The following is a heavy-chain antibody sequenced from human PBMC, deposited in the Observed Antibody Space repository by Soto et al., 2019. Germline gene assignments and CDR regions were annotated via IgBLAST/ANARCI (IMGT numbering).Heavy chain of an antibody. J-gene: IGHJ3*02. CDR3: TYHSTSGDAFDI. D-gene: IGHD4-4*01. CDR2: IKSKTDGGTT. CDR1: GFTFSNAW. Sequence: GGSLRLSCAASGFTFSNAWMSWVRQAPGKGLEWVGRIKSKTDGGTTDYAAPVKGRFTISRDDSKNTLYLQMNSLKTEDTAVYYCTYHSTSGDAFDIWGQGTMVTVSS. V-gene: IGHV3-15*01.